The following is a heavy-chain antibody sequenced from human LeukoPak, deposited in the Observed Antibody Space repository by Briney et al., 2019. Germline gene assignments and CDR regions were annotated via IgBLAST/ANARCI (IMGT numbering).Heavy chain of an antibody. J-gene: IGHJ4*02. D-gene: IGHD5-12*01. V-gene: IGHV3-23*01. Sequence: PGGSLRLSCAASGFTFSSYGMAWVRQAPGKGLEWVSGISDSDGSTYYADSVKGRFSISRDNSKNTLNLQMNSLRVEDTAVYYCAKGFPTRGYFDSWGQGILVIVSS. CDR2: ISDSDGST. CDR1: GFTFSSYG. CDR3: AKGFPTRGYFDS.